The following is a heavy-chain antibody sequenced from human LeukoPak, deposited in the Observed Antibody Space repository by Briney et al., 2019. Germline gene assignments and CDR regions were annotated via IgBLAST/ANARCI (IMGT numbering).Heavy chain of an antibody. Sequence: GGSLRLSCAASGFTFSSNAMSWVRQAPGKGLEWVSAISDSGGSTYYADSVKGRFTISRDNSKNTLYLQMNSLRAEDTAVYYCAKLIAVAGTDDYWGQGTLVTISS. CDR1: GFTFSSNA. CDR3: AKLIAVAGTDDY. CDR2: ISDSGGST. V-gene: IGHV3-23*01. D-gene: IGHD6-19*01. J-gene: IGHJ4*02.